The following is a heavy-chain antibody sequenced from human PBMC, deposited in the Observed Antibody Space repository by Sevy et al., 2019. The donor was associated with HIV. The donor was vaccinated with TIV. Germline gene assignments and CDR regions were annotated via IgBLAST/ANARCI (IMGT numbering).Heavy chain of an antibody. CDR1: GFSFSHYS. CDR3: ALTNSADYYDSGAFHL. J-gene: IGHJ3*01. CDR2: KSYNSNFI. V-gene: IGHV3-21*06. D-gene: IGHD3-22*01. Sequence: GGSLRLSCTVTGFTFSGFSFSHYSMNWVRQAPGRGLECVSSKSYNSNFILYAVPLNGRFTISRDDAKNSLFLLMDRLRADDTAMYYCALTNSADYYDSGAFHLWGRGTMVTVSS.